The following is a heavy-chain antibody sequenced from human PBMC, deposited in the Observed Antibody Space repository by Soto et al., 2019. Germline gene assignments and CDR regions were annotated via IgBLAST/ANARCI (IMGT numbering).Heavy chain of an antibody. J-gene: IGHJ4*02. CDR2: IYPGDSDT. V-gene: IGHV5-51*01. CDR1: GYSFTSYW. Sequence: GESLKISCKGSGYSFTSYWIGWVRQMPGKGLEWMGIIYPGDSDTRYSPSFQGQVTISAEKSIRTAYLQWSSLKASDTAMYSCARRIGYCSSTSCYIDYWGQGTLVTVSS. D-gene: IGHD2-2*02. CDR3: ARRIGYCSSTSCYIDY.